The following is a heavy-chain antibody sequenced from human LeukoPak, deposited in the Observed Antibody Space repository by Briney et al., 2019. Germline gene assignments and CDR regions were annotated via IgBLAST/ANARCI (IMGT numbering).Heavy chain of an antibody. J-gene: IGHJ4*02. D-gene: IGHD6-25*01. Sequence: PGGSLRLSCVASGFNFYSFTMNWVRQAPGKGLEWVSYISTGGSTIYYRDSVRGRFTISRDNAKNTLYLQMNNLTAEDTGVYFCATTTSSGWVPFDYWGQGTPVAVSS. CDR2: ISTGGSTI. V-gene: IGHV3-48*01. CDR1: GFNFYSFT. CDR3: ATTTSSGWVPFDY.